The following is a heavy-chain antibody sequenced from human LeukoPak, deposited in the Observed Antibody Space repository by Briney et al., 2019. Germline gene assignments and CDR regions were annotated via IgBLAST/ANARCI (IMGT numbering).Heavy chain of an antibody. V-gene: IGHV3-30*02. CDR3: AKDQRIAAAGTGDGMDA. Sequence: GGSLRLSCAASGFTFSNYGMHWVRQAPGKGLEWVAFTWSGGTNKYYVDSVKGRFTISGDNSKNTLDLQMNSLRAEDTAVYYCAKDQRIAAAGTGDGMDAWGQGTTVTVSS. J-gene: IGHJ6*02. D-gene: IGHD6-13*01. CDR1: GFTFSNYG. CDR2: TWSGGTNK.